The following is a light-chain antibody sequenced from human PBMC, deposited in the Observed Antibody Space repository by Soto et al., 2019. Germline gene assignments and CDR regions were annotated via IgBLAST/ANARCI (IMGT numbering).Light chain of an antibody. CDR2: AES. J-gene: IGKJ1*01. CDR1: QDITLY. Sequence: DLRMTQSPSSLSSSLGDSVTITCRASQDITLYLAWYQQKAGKPPNILIYAESTTQSGVPYRLSGSGSGTDLNLTISRLQPEDVATYYCQNYNSAPRTFGQGTKVDIK. CDR3: QNYNSAPRT. V-gene: IGKV1-27*01.